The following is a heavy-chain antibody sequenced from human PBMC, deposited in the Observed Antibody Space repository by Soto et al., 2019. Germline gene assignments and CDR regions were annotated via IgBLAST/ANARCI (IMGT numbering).Heavy chain of an antibody. CDR3: ARGGTTVTTSIYNWFDP. CDR1: GGTFSSYT. J-gene: IGHJ5*02. D-gene: IGHD4-17*01. Sequence: SVKVSCKASGGTFSSYTISWVRQAPGQGLEWMGRIIPILGIANYAQKFQGRVTITADKSTSTAYMELSSLRSEDTAVYYCARGGTTVTTSIYNWFDPWGQGTLVTVSS. CDR2: IIPILGIA. V-gene: IGHV1-69*02.